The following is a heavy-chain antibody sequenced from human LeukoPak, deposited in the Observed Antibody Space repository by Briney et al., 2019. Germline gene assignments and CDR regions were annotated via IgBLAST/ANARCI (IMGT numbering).Heavy chain of an antibody. CDR3: ARARDYGAMYYFDY. Sequence: SQTLSLTCAVSGDSVSSNNVAWNWIRQSPSRGLEWLGKTYYRSRWYNDYAVSEKSRLTINPDTSKNQFSLQLNSVTPEDAAVYYCARARDYGAMYYFDYWGQGTLVTVSS. D-gene: IGHD4-17*01. V-gene: IGHV6-1*01. J-gene: IGHJ4*02. CDR1: GDSVSSNNVA. CDR2: TYYRSRWYN.